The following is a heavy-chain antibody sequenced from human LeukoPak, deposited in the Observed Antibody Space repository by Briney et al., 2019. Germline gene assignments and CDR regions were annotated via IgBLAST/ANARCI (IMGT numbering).Heavy chain of an antibody. J-gene: IGHJ4*02. CDR2: IYYSGST. D-gene: IGHD6-19*01. CDR3: ARSQWLLIMDY. Sequence: SETLSLTCTVSGGSVSSGSYYWRWIRQPPGKGLEWIGYIYYSGSTNYNPSLNSRVTISVDTSKNQFSRKLSSVPAADTAVYYCARSQWLLIMDYWGQGTLVTVSS. CDR1: GGSVSSGSYY. V-gene: IGHV4-61*01.